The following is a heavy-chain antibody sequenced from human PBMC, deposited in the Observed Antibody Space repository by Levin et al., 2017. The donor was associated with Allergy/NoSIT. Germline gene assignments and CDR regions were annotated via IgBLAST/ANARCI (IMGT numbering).Heavy chain of an antibody. V-gene: IGHV3-23*01. D-gene: IGHD6-19*01. CDR3: AKDQGSSGWSSDFDY. CDR1: GFTFSSYA. Sequence: GESLKISCAASGFTFSSYAMSWVRQAPGKGLEWVSAISGSGGSTYYADSVKGRFTISRDNSKNTLYLQMNSLRAEDTAVYYCAKDQGSSGWSSDFDYWGQGTLVTVSS. CDR2: ISGSGGST. J-gene: IGHJ4*02.